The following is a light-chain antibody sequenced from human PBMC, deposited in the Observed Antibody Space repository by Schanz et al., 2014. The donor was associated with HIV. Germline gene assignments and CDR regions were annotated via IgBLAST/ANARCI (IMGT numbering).Light chain of an antibody. V-gene: IGKV3D-15*01. J-gene: IGKJ1*01. CDR1: QSVSSN. CDR3: QQSYSTPWT. Sequence: EIVMTQSPATLSVSPGERATLSCRASQSVSSNLAWYQQKPGQAPRLLIYGASTRATGIPDRFSGSGSGTDFTLTISRLEPEDFAIYYCQQSYSTPWTFGRGTKVEVK. CDR2: GAS.